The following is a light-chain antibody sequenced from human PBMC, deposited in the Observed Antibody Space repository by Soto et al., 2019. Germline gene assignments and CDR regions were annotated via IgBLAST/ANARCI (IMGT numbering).Light chain of an antibody. CDR1: QSINNR. J-gene: IGKJ1*01. CDR2: DAS. Sequence: IQMTQSPSTLSASIGDRVTITCRASQSINNRLAWYQQMPGKAPNLLIYDASSLESGVPSRFRGSGSETEFTLTISGLQPDDFVVYYCQQYNNWPRTFGQGTKVDIK. V-gene: IGKV1-5*01. CDR3: QQYNNWPRT.